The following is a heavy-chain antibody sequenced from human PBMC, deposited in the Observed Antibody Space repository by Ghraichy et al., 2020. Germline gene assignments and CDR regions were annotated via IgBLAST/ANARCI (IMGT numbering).Heavy chain of an antibody. CDR2: ISAYNGNT. Sequence: ASVKVSCKASGYTFTSYGISWVRQAPGQGLEWMGWISAYNGNTNYAQKLQGRVTMTTDTSTSTAYMELRSLRSDDTAVYYCAREIRPGIAAAGADYWGQGTLVTVSS. V-gene: IGHV1-18*01. D-gene: IGHD6-13*01. CDR1: GYTFTSYG. J-gene: IGHJ4*02. CDR3: AREIRPGIAAAGADY.